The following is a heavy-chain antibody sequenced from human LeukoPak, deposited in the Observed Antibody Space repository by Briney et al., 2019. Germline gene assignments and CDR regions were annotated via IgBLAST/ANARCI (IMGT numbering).Heavy chain of an antibody. J-gene: IGHJ3*02. V-gene: IGHV4-4*07. D-gene: IGHD2-15*01. CDR2: IYSRGST. CDR1: GGSINNYY. Sequence: PSETLCLTCTDSGGSINNYYWSWIRQPAGKGLEWIGRIYSRGSTYYNPALRSRVTMSVDTSKNQFSLKLSSVTAADTAVYYCARGHYCSADICSGGDAFDIWGQGTMVSVSS. CDR3: ARGHYCSADICSGGDAFDI.